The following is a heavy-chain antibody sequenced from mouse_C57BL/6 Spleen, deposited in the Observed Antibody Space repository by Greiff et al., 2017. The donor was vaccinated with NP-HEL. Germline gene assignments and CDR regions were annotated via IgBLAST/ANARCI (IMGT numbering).Heavy chain of an antibody. J-gene: IGHJ4*01. V-gene: IGHV1-53*01. Sequence: QVQLQQPGTELVKPGASVKLSCKASGYTFTSYWMHWVKQRPGQGLEWIGNINPSNGGTNYNEQFKSKATLTVDKSSSTAYRQLSSLTSEDSAVYYCARFYYGSRLAMDYWGQGTSVTVSS. CDR1: GYTFTSYW. CDR3: ARFYYGSRLAMDY. D-gene: IGHD1-1*01. CDR2: INPSNGGT.